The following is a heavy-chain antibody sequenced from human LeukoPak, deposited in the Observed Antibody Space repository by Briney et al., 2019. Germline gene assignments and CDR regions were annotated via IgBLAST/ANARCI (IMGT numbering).Heavy chain of an antibody. CDR3: ARSGGYYNWFDP. CDR1: GGSIRSYY. Sequence: SETLSLTCTVSGGSIRSYYWSWIRQPPGKGLEWIGYSYYSGSTYYNPSLKSRVTISVDTSKNQFSLKLNSVTAADTAVYYCARSGGYYNWFDPLGPGNPGHRLL. J-gene: IGHJ5*02. CDR2: SYYSGST. D-gene: IGHD3-3*01. V-gene: IGHV4-59*08.